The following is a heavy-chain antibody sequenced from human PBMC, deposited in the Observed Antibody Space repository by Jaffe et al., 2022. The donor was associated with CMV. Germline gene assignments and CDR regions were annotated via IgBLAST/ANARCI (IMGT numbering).Heavy chain of an antibody. J-gene: IGHJ3*02. Sequence: EVQLVESGGGLVQPGRSLRLSCTASGFTFGDYAMSWVRQAPGKGLEWVGFIRSKAYGGTTEYAASVKGRFTISRDDSKSIAYLQMNSLKTEDTAVYYCTGYRDAFDIWGQGTMVTVSS. D-gene: IGHD2-15*01. CDR3: TGYRDAFDI. CDR2: IRSKAYGGTT. V-gene: IGHV3-49*04. CDR1: GFTFGDYA.